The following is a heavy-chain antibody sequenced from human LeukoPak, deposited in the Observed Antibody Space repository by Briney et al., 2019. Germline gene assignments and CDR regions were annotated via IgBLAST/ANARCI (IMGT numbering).Heavy chain of an antibody. CDR2: IWSDGNNK. D-gene: IGHD1-26*01. J-gene: IGHJ4*02. Sequence: GGSLRLSCAASGFTFSSHVMHWVRQAPGKGLEWVAVIWSDGNNKYYVDSVKGRFTISRDNSKNTLYLQMNSLRAEDSAVYYCARDRGSGYSGSQGIDYWGQGALVTVSS. V-gene: IGHV3-33*01. CDR3: ARDRGSGYSGSQGIDY. CDR1: GFTFSSHV.